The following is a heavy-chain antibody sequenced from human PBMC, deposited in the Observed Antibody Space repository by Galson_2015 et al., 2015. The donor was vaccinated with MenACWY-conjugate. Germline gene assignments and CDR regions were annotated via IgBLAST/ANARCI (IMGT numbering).Heavy chain of an antibody. CDR3: ARGRYCSSGSCYFDY. CDR2: ISSSTSTI. J-gene: IGHJ4*02. V-gene: IGHV3-48*01. Sequence: SLRLSCAVSGFTVNTYGVNWVRQAPGKGLEWVSYISSSTSTIYFADSVKGRFTISRDNAKNSLYLQMNSLRAEDTAVYYCARGRYCSSGSCYFDYWGQGTLVTVSS. D-gene: IGHD2-15*01. CDR1: GFTVNTYG.